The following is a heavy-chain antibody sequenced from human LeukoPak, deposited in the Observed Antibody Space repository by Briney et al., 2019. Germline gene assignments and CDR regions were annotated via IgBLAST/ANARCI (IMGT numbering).Heavy chain of an antibody. J-gene: IGHJ4*02. V-gene: IGHV4-34*01. D-gene: IGHD3-9*01. CDR2: INHSGST. CDR3: ASSDDILTGYYKGLDC. CDR1: GGSFSGYY. Sequence: SETLSLTCAVYGGSFSGYYWGWIRHPPGKGLEWIGEINHSGSTKYNPSLKSRVTISVDTSKNQFSLKLSSVTAADTAVYYCASSDDILTGYYKGLDCWGQGTLVTVSS.